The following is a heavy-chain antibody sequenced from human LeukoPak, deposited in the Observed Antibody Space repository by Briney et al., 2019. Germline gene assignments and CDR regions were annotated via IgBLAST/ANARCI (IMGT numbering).Heavy chain of an antibody. Sequence: ASVKVSCKASGYTFTSYGISWVRQAPGQGLEWMGWISAYNGNTNYAQKLQGRVTMTTDTSTSTAYMELRSLRSDDTAVYYCARVPVRKGSSWYRSAFDIWGQGTMVTVSS. J-gene: IGHJ3*02. D-gene: IGHD6-13*01. CDR2: ISAYNGNT. CDR3: ARVPVRKGSSWYRSAFDI. CDR1: GYTFTSYG. V-gene: IGHV1-18*01.